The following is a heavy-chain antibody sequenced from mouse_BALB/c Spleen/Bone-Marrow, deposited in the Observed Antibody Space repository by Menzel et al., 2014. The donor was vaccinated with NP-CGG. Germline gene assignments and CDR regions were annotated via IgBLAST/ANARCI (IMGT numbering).Heavy chain of an antibody. Sequence: EEKLVESGGGLVQPGGSRKLSCAASGFTFSSFGMHWVRQAPERGLEWVAYISSGSSTIFYADTVKGRFTISRDNPKNTLFLQMTSLRSEDTAMYYCTRGGNWEDFDYWGQGTTLTVSS. D-gene: IGHD4-1*01. J-gene: IGHJ2*01. CDR1: GFTFSSFG. V-gene: IGHV5-17*02. CDR3: TRGGNWEDFDY. CDR2: ISSGSSTI.